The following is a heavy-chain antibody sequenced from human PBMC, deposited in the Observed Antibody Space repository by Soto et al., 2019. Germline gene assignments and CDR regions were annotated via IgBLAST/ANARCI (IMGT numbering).Heavy chain of an antibody. CDR1: GYTFTSYY. J-gene: IGHJ3*02. CDR2: INPSGGST. V-gene: IGHV1-46*03. Sequence: ASVKVSCKASGYTFTSYYMHWVRQAPGQGLEWMGIINPSGGSTSYAQKFQGRVTMTRDTSTSTVYMELSSLRSEDTAVYYCARIISPEYSGYDSPGTEHDAFDIWAQGTMVTVSS. CDR3: ARIISPEYSGYDSPGTEHDAFDI. D-gene: IGHD5-12*01.